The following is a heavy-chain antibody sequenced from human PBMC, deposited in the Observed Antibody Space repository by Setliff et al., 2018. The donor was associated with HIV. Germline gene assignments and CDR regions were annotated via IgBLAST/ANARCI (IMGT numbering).Heavy chain of an antibody. D-gene: IGHD5-12*01. V-gene: IGHV4-61*09. CDR3: VREYSGVYPDFSFYIDV. Sequence: SETLSLTCTVSGGSLSSGYDYWTWIRQPAGKGLEWIGHIYSAGSTNYNPTLTSRVTMSVDMSKSQFSLKLRSVTAADMAVYYCVREYSGVYPDFSFYIDVWGEGTTVTVSS. CDR2: IYSAGST. CDR1: GGSLSSGYDY. J-gene: IGHJ6*03.